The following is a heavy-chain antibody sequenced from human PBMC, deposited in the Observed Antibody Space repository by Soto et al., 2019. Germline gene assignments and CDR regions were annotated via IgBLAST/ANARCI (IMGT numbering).Heavy chain of an antibody. V-gene: IGHV3-30*18. J-gene: IGHJ6*02. D-gene: IGHD4-17*01. CDR2: ISYDGSNK. Sequence: QVQLVESGGGVVQPGRSLRLSCAASGFTFSSYGMHWVRQAPGKGLEWVAVISYDGSNKYYADSVKCRFTISRDNSKNTLFLQMNSLRAEDTAVYYCAKILQLGDYAYYYYGMDVWGQGTTVTVSS. CDR1: GFTFSSYG. CDR3: AKILQLGDYAYYYYGMDV.